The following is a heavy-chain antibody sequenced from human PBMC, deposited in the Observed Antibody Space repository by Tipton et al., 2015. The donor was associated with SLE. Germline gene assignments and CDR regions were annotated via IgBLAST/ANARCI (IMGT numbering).Heavy chain of an antibody. Sequence: TLSLTCTVSGGSISSHYWGWIRRPPGKALEWISYINYSGSTNYNPSLKSRVTMSVDTSKNQFSLKLSSVTAADTAVYYCARRRGSSWYEDYFDYWGQGTLVTVSS. CDR3: ARRRGSSWYEDYFDY. V-gene: IGHV4-59*11. D-gene: IGHD6-13*01. CDR2: INYSGST. CDR1: GGSISSHY. J-gene: IGHJ4*02.